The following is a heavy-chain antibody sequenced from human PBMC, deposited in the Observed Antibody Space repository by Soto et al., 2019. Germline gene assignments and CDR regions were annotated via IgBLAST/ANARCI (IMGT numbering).Heavy chain of an antibody. CDR3: ANHVAVAERQCYFDY. CDR1: GFTFSSYA. D-gene: IGHD6-19*01. V-gene: IGHV3-23*01. CDR2: ISGSGGST. J-gene: IGHJ4*02. Sequence: EVQLLESGGGLVQPGGSQRLSCAASGFTFSSYAMSWVRQAPGKGLEWVSAISGSGGSTYYADSVKGRFTISRDNSKNRLYLQMNSLRAEDTAVYYCANHVAVAERQCYFDYWGQGTLVTVSS.